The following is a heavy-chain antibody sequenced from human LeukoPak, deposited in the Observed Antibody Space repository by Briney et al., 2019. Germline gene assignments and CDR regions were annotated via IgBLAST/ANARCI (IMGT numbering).Heavy chain of an antibody. Sequence: SETLSLTCAVYGGSFSGYYWSWIRQPPGKGLEWIGEINHSGSTNYNPSLKSRVTISVDTSKNQFSLKLSSVTAADTAVYYCAQSEGFDYWGQGTLVTVSS. CDR2: INHSGST. CDR3: AQSEGFDY. V-gene: IGHV4-34*01. J-gene: IGHJ4*02. CDR1: GGSFSGYY.